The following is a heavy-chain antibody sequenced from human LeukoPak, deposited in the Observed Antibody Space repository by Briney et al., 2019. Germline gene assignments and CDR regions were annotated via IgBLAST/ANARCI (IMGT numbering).Heavy chain of an antibody. CDR1: GFTFNNYW. CDR3: AREPHISQMMFADDQ. Sequence: GGSLRLSCRASGFTFNNYWMSWVRQAPGKGLEWVANIKSDGSETYYVDSVKGRFTISRDNADNSLYLQMSRLRADDTAVYYCAREPHISQMMFADDQWGKGILVTVSS. D-gene: IGHD3-10*02. J-gene: IGHJ4*02. V-gene: IGHV3-7*01. CDR2: IKSDGSET.